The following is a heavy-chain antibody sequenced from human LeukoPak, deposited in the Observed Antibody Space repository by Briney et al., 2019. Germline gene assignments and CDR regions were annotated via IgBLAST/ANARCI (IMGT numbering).Heavy chain of an antibody. CDR1: GFTFSGSA. V-gene: IGHV3-73*01. CDR3: TGSHCSSTSCYVF. Sequence: GRSLRLSCAASGFTFSGSAMHWVRQASGKGLEWVGRIRSKANSYATAYAASVKGRFTISRDDSKNTAYLQMNSLKTEDTAVYCCTGSHCSSTSCYVFWGQGTLVTVSS. J-gene: IGHJ1*01. D-gene: IGHD2-2*01. CDR2: IRSKANSYAT.